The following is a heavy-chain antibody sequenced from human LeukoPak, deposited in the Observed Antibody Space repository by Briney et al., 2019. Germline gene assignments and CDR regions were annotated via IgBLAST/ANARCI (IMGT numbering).Heavy chain of an antibody. J-gene: IGHJ4*02. Sequence: GGSLRLSCAASGFTFSSYAMTWVRQAPGKGLEWVSTISGTGGSTYYADSVKGRFTISRDNSKNTLSLQMNSLRTEDTAVYYCAKDCSTSCPLDYWGQGTLVTVSS. CDR3: AKDCSTSCPLDY. CDR1: GFTFSSYA. D-gene: IGHD2-2*01. CDR2: ISGTGGST. V-gene: IGHV3-23*01.